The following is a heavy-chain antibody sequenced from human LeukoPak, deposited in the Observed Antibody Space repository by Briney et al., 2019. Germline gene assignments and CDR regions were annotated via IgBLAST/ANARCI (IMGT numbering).Heavy chain of an antibody. CDR1: GGSISSYY. Sequence: SETLSLTCTVSGGSISSYYWSWIRQPPGKGLEWIGYIYYSGSTNYNPSLKSRVTISVDTSKNQFSLKLSSVTAADTALYYCARHRYSGYDYWGQGILVTASS. J-gene: IGHJ4*02. CDR3: ARHRYSGYDY. V-gene: IGHV4-59*08. CDR2: IYYSGST. D-gene: IGHD5-12*01.